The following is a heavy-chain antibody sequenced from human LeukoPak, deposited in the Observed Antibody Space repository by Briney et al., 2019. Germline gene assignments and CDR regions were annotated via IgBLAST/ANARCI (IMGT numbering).Heavy chain of an antibody. V-gene: IGHV3-33*01. CDR2: IWYDGSNK. D-gene: IGHD6-19*01. J-gene: IGHJ6*02. CDR1: GFTFSSYG. CDR3: ARDGSSGWTPGYYGMDV. Sequence: GGSLRLSCAASGFTFSSYGMHWVRQTPGKGLEWVAVIWYDGSNKYYADSVKGRFTISRDNSKNTLYLQMNSLRAEDTAVYYCARDGSSGWTPGYYGMDVWGQGTTVTVSS.